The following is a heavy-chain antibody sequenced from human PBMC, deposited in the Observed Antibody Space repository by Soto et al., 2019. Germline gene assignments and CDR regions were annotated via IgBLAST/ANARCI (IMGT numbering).Heavy chain of an antibody. J-gene: IGHJ6*02. V-gene: IGHV5-10-1*01. D-gene: IGHD4-17*01. CDR2: IDPSGSYT. Sequence: PGESLKISCKGSGYSFTSYWISWVRQMPGKGLEWMGRIDPSGSYTNHSPSFQGHVTISADKSISTAYLQWSSLKASDTAMYYCALNYGDYGRYYYYYGMDVWGQGTTVTVSS. CDR3: ALNYGDYGRYYYYYGMDV. CDR1: GYSFTSYW.